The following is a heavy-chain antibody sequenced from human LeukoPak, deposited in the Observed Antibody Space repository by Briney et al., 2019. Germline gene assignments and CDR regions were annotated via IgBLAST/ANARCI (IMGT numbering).Heavy chain of an antibody. CDR1: GGSISSNY. D-gene: IGHD3-22*01. CDR3: ARFGESRGYSDY. Sequence: SETLSLTCTVSGGSISSNYWSWFRRPPGKGLEWIAYIYYSGSTNYNPSLKSRVTISVDTSKNQFSLKLSSVTAADTAVYYCARFGESRGYSDYWGQGTLVIVSS. V-gene: IGHV4-59*08. J-gene: IGHJ4*02. CDR2: IYYSGST.